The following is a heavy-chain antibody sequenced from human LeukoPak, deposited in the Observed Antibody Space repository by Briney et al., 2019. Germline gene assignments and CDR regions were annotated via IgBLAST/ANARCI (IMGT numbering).Heavy chain of an antibody. CDR1: GYTLPELS. CDR2: FDPEDGET. V-gene: IGHV1-24*01. D-gene: IGHD5-12*01. CDR3: ATGRLGYSGYDSLSLGYYYYGMDV. J-gene: IGHJ6*02. Sequence: ASVKVSCKVSGYTLPELSMHWMRQAPGKGLEWMGGFDPEDGETIYAQKFQGRVTMTEDTSTDTAYMELSSLRSEDTAVYYCATGRLGYSGYDSLSLGYYYYGMDVRGQGTTVTVSS.